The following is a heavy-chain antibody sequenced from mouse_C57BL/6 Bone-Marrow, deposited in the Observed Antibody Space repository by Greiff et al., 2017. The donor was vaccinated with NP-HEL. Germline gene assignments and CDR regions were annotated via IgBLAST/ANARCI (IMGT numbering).Heavy chain of an antibody. V-gene: IGHV1-80*01. CDR3: AREVTTVVEGDY. CDR2: IYPGDGDA. J-gene: IGHJ4*01. CDR1: GYAFSSYW. D-gene: IGHD1-1*01. Sequence: QVQLQQSGAELVKPGASVKISCKASGYAFSSYWMNWVKQRPGKGLEWIGQIYPGDGDANYNGKFKGKATLTVDKSSSTAYMQLSSLTSEDSAVYFCAREVTTVVEGDYWGQGTSVTVSS.